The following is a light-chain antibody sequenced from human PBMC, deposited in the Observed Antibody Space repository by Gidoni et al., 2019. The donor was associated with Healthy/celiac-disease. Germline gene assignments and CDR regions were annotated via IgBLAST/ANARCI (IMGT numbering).Light chain of an antibody. Sequence: EIVFTHSPATLSLSPGERATLSCRASQSVSSYLAWYQQKPGQAPRLLIYDASNRATGIPARFSGSGSGTDFTLTISSLEPEDCAVYYCQQRSNWPITFGQGTRLEIK. CDR2: DAS. J-gene: IGKJ5*01. V-gene: IGKV3-11*01. CDR1: QSVSSY. CDR3: QQRSNWPIT.